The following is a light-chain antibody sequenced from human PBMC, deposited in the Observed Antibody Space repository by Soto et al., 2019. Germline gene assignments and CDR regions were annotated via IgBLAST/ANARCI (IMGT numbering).Light chain of an antibody. CDR3: QQMDSSPWT. CDR2: GAS. J-gene: IGKJ1*01. V-gene: IGKV3-20*01. Sequence: EIVMTQSASTLSVSPGERASLSCRASQSVGSSYLACYQQNPGRAPRLLIYGASRRATGIPDRFSGSGSGTDFTLTISRLEPEDGAMYYCQQMDSSPWTFGQGTKLDIK. CDR1: QSVGSSY.